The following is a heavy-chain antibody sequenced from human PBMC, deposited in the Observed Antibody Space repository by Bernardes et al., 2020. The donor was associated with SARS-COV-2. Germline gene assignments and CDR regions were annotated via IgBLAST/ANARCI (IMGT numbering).Heavy chain of an antibody. CDR1: GLTISDYY. CDR2: LTTSSNT. Sequence: DESLFLSCAVSGLTISDYYMSWIRLAPGRGLAWVSYLTTSSNTNYADSVRGRFTVSRDNAKNSLNLQMNSLRAEDTAVYYCAIEGASNVFDMWGQGTVVNVSS. CDR3: AIEGASNVFDM. J-gene: IGHJ3*02. D-gene: IGHD6-6*01. V-gene: IGHV3-11*06.